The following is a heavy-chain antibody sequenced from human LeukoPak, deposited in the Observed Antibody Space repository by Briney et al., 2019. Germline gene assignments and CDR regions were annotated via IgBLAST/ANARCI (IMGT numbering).Heavy chain of an antibody. V-gene: IGHV3-23*01. CDR3: AKYGSSSPHYLRY. Sequence: GGSLRLSCEASGFTFNSYAMAWVRQAPGKGLEWVSSVFGSGETHYTDSVKGRFTISRDNPKNTVYLQMNSLRAEDTAIYYCAKYGSSSPHYLRYWGQGTLVTVSS. CDR2: VFGSGET. J-gene: IGHJ4*02. D-gene: IGHD2-2*01. CDR1: GFTFNSYA.